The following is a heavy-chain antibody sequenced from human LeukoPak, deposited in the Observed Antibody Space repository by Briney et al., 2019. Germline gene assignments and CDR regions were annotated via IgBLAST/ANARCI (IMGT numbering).Heavy chain of an antibody. CDR2: ISSSGSTI. Sequence: GGSLRLSCAASGFTFSDYYMSWIRQAPGKGLEWVSYISSSGSTIYYADSVKGRFTISRDNAKNSLYLQMNSLRAEDTAVYYCARTRGYSVYDETFDYGGQGTLVTVSS. V-gene: IGHV3-11*01. CDR3: ARTRGYSVYDETFDY. D-gene: IGHD5/OR15-5a*01. J-gene: IGHJ4*02. CDR1: GFTFSDYY.